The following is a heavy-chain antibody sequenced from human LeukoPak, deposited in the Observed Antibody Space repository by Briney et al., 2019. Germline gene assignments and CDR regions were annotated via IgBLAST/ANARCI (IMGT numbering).Heavy chain of an antibody. D-gene: IGHD6-13*01. Sequence: GRSLRLSCVDSGFSFSNFAIHWVRQAPGKGLEWVSYISTSSTTIYYADSVKGRFTIPRDNAKNSLYLQMNSLRAEDTAVYYCASSGSSSWLNWFDPWGQGTLVTVSS. CDR2: ISTSSTTI. CDR3: ASSGSSSWLNWFDP. J-gene: IGHJ5*02. CDR1: GFSFSNFA. V-gene: IGHV3-48*04.